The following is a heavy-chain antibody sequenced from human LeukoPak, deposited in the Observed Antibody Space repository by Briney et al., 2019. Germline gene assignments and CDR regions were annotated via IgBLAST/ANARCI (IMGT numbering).Heavy chain of an antibody. CDR3: ARAEDYYGSSGSIDFDY. J-gene: IGHJ4*02. CDR1: GFTFSSYA. Sequence: GRSLRLSCAASGFTFSSYAMHWVRQAPGKGLEWVAVISYDGSNKYYADSVKGRFTISRDNSKNTLYLQMNSLRAEDTAVYYCARAEDYYGSSGSIDFDYWGQGTLVTVSS. CDR2: ISYDGSNK. D-gene: IGHD3-22*01. V-gene: IGHV3-30-3*01.